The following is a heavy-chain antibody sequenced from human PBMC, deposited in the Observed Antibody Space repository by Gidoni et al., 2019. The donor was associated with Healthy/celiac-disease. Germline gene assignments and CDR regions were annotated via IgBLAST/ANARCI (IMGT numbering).Heavy chain of an antibody. D-gene: IGHD6-13*01. J-gene: IGHJ5*02. CDR2: IYYSGST. CDR1: GGSISSYY. CDR3: ARLVGSNSWYEGWFDP. Sequence: QVQLQESGPGLVKPSETLSLTCTVSGGSISSYYWSWIRQPPGKGLEWIGYIYYSGSTNYNPSLKSRVTISVDTSKNQFSLKLSSVTAADTAVYYCARLVGSNSWYEGWFDPWGQGTLVTVSS. V-gene: IGHV4-59*01.